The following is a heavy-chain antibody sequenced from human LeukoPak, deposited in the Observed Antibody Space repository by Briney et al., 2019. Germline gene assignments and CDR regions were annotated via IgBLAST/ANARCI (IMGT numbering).Heavy chain of an antibody. D-gene: IGHD2-2*01. V-gene: IGHV4-34*01. CDR2: INHSGST. CDR1: GGSFSGYY. Sequence: SETLSLTCAVYGGSFSGYYWSWIRQPPGKGLEWIGEINHSGSTNYNPSLKSRVTISVDTSKNQFSLKLSSVTAADTAMYYCAREGVSYCSSTSCPLGYWGQGTLVTVSS. CDR3: AREGVSYCSSTSCPLGY. J-gene: IGHJ4*02.